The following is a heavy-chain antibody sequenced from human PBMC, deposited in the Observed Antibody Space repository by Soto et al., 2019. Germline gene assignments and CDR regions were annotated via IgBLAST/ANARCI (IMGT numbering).Heavy chain of an antibody. J-gene: IGHJ3*02. Sequence: EVQLLESGGGLRQPGGSLRLSCAASGLTFSDFAMSWVRQAPRKGLEWVATISGSLTSAYYADSVKGRFTISKDISDNTLFLQMDSLRDEDTALYYCAKDSGLPGFRALIHAFDIWGQGTMVTVSS. V-gene: IGHV3-23*01. CDR3: AKDSGLPGFRALIHAFDI. D-gene: IGHD3-10*01. CDR1: GLTFSDFA. CDR2: ISGSLTSA.